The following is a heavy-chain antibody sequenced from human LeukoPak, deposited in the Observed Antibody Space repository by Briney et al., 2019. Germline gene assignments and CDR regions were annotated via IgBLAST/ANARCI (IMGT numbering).Heavy chain of an antibody. D-gene: IGHD6-19*01. CDR3: ARDKYSSGGTDY. J-gene: IGHJ4*02. CDR2: ISYDGSNK. V-gene: IGHV3-30*03. Sequence: PGGSLRLSCAASGFTFSSYGMHWVRQAPGKGLEWVAIISYDGSNKYYADSVKGRFTISRDNSKNTLYLQMNGLRAEGTAVYYCARDKYSSGGTDYWGQGTLVTVSS. CDR1: GFTFSSYG.